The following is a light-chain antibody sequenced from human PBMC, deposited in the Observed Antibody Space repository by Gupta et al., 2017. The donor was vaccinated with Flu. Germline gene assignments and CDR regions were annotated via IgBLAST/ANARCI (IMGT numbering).Light chain of an antibody. J-gene: IGKJ1*01. CDR2: GAS. V-gene: IGKV1-12*01. CDR1: QDVGNW. CDR3: QQASSFPRT. Sequence: PSAVSASVGDRFTIACLASQDVGNWLAWYQQKPGESPKLPIYGASSLQRGVPSRFRGRGSGTDLTLTIRRLQSEDFATYYCQQASSFPRTFGQGTKVEI.